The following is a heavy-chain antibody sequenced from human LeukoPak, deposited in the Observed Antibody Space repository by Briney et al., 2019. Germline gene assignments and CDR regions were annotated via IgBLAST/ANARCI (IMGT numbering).Heavy chain of an antibody. CDR2: ISWDGGST. CDR1: GFTFDDYA. V-gene: IGHV3-43D*03. Sequence: GGSLRLSCAASGFTFDDYAMHWVRQAPGKGLEWVSLISWDGGSTYYADSVKGRFTISRDNNKNSLYLQMNSLRAEDTALYYCAKDTSGDGYTFDYWGQGTLVTVSS. CDR3: AKDTSGDGYTFDY. J-gene: IGHJ4*02. D-gene: IGHD5-24*01.